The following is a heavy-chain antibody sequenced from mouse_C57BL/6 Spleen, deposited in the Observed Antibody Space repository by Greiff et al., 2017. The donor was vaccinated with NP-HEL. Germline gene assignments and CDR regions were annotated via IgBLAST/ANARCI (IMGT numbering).Heavy chain of an antibody. CDR1: GYTFTSYW. Sequence: QVQLQQPGAELVRPGSSVKLSCKASGYTFTSYWMDWVKQRPGQGLEWIGNIYPSDSETHYNQKFKDKATLTVDKSSSTAYMQLSSLTSEDSAVYYWARKGGSPFAYWGQGTLVTVAA. CDR2: IYPSDSET. CDR3: ARKGGSPFAY. J-gene: IGHJ3*01. D-gene: IGHD1-1*01. V-gene: IGHV1-61*01.